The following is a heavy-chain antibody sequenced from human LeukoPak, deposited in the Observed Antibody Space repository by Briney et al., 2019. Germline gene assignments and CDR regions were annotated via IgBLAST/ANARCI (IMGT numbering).Heavy chain of an antibody. CDR1: GFTFSSYS. Sequence: GGSLRLSCAASGFTFSSYSMNWVRQAPGKGLEWVSSISSSSSYIYYADSVKGRFTISRDNAKNSLYLQMNSLRAEGTAVYYCARDHSSGWYSDYFDYWGQGTLVTVSS. CDR2: ISSSSSYI. D-gene: IGHD6-19*01. CDR3: ARDHSSGWYSDYFDY. V-gene: IGHV3-21*01. J-gene: IGHJ4*02.